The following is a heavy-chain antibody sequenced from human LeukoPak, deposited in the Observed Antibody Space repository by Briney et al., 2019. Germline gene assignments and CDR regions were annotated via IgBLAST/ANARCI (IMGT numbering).Heavy chain of an antibody. V-gene: IGHV4-59*11. Sequence: SETLSLTCTVSGVSISGHYWSWIRQRPGKGLEWMGYVYDIGRTKYNPSVEGRVTISVDTSKNQLSLKLTSVTAADTAVYYCARDMVATTALDYWGQGTLVTVSS. D-gene: IGHD4/OR15-4a*01. CDR3: ARDMVATTALDY. CDR2: VYDIGRT. CDR1: GVSISGHY. J-gene: IGHJ4*02.